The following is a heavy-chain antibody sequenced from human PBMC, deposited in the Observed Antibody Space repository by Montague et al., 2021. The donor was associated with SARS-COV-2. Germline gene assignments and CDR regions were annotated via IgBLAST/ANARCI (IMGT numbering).Heavy chain of an antibody. Sequence: SETLSLTCAAYGGSFSDYFWTWIRQPPGKGLERIGEINHRGTSNYNPSLKSRVSISVDTSKNQFSLFLGSVTAADTAVYYCARGGQHFNMIVVVMTGGKYYFDYWGQGTLVTVSS. V-gene: IGHV4-34*01. CDR1: GGSFSDYF. D-gene: IGHD3-22*01. J-gene: IGHJ4*02. CDR3: ARGGQHFNMIVVVMTGGKYYFDY. CDR2: INHRGTS.